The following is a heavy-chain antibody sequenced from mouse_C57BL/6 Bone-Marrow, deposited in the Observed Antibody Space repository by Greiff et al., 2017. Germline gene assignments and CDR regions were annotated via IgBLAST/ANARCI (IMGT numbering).Heavy chain of an antibody. V-gene: IGHV1-81*01. CDR2: IYPRSGNT. D-gene: IGHD2-5*01. J-gene: IGHJ4*01. CDR1: GYTFTSYG. CDR3: ARLRGLVTLGDY. Sequence: QVHVKQSGAELARPGASVKLSCKASGYTFTSYGISWVKQRTGQGLEWIGEIYPRSGNTYYNEKFKGKATLTADKSSSTAYMELRSLTSEDSAVYFCARLRGLVTLGDYWGQGTSVTVSS.